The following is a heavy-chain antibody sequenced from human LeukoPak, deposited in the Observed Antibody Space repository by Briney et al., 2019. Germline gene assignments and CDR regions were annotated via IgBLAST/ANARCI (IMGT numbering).Heavy chain of an antibody. CDR3: AKHAPSDY. V-gene: IGHV3-30*18. J-gene: IGHJ4*02. CDR1: GFTFSSYG. D-gene: IGHD2-2*01. Sequence: GGSLRLSCAASGFTFSSYGMHWVRQAPGKGLEWVAVISYDGSNKYYADSVKGRFTISRDNSKNTLYLQMNRLRAEDTAVYYCAKHAPSDYWGQGTLVTVSS. CDR2: ISYDGSNK.